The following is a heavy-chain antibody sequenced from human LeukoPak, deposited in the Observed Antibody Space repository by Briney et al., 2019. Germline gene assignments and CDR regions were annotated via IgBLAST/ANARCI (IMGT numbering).Heavy chain of an antibody. CDR1: GGSISSYS. D-gene: IGHD3-22*01. CDR2: IYYSGST. Sequence: SETLSLTCTVSGGSISSYSWSWIRQPPGKGLEWIGYIYYSGSTNYNPSLMSRVTISVDTSKNQFSLKLTSVTAADTAVYYCARGTMMVGPWGQGTLVTVSS. J-gene: IGHJ5*02. V-gene: IGHV4-59*01. CDR3: ARGTMMVGP.